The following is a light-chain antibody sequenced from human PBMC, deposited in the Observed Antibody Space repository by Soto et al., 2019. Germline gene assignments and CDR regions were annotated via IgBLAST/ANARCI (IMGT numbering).Light chain of an antibody. CDR2: SDD. V-gene: IGLV1-44*01. CDR1: SSNIGSNT. Sequence: QSVLTQPPSSSGTPGQRVTISCSGSSSNIGSNTVNWYQQLPGTAPKLLIYSDDQRPSGVPDRFCGSKSGTSASLAISGLQSEDEADYYCAAWDDSLNALYVFGTGTKVTVL. CDR3: AAWDDSLNALYV. J-gene: IGLJ1*01.